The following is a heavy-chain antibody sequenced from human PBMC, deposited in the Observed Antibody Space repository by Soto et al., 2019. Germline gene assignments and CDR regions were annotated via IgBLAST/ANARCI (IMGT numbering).Heavy chain of an antibody. J-gene: IGHJ4*02. CDR1: GGSFSGYS. Sequence: QVQLQQWGAGLLKPSETLSLTCAVYGGSFSGYSWSWIRQSPGKGLECLGEINHSGSTNYNPSLKSRITISVDTSKNQFSLTLTSLTAADTAVYYCARGRRSFTIFGVVPYYFDYWGQGTLVTVSS. D-gene: IGHD3-3*01. CDR3: ARGRRSFTIFGVVPYYFDY. V-gene: IGHV4-34*01. CDR2: INHSGST.